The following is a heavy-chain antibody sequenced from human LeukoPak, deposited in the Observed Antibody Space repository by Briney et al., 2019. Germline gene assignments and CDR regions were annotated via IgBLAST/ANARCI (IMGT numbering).Heavy chain of an antibody. Sequence: GGSLRLSCAASGFTFSSYSMNWVRQAPGKGLERVSYISSSSSTIYYADSVKGRFTISRDNAKNSLYLQMNSLRAEDTAVYYCARDPDYGSGSYCFDYWGQGTLVTVSS. D-gene: IGHD3-10*01. CDR2: ISSSSSTI. CDR3: ARDPDYGSGSYCFDY. J-gene: IGHJ4*02. CDR1: GFTFSSYS. V-gene: IGHV3-48*01.